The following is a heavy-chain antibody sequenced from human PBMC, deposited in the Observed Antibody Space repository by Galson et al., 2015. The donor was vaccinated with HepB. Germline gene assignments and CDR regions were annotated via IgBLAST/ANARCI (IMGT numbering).Heavy chain of an antibody. CDR2: ISGGGGSA. V-gene: IGHV3-23*01. Sequence: SLRLSCAASGFTFSSYAMTWVRQAPGKGLEWVSAISGGGGSAYYADSVKGRFTISRDSSKNTLYLQMNSLRAEDTAVYYCAKDGRYCGGDTCYSNPRPYYFDYWGQGTLVTVSS. D-gene: IGHD2-15*01. J-gene: IGHJ4*02. CDR1: GFTFSSYA. CDR3: AKDGRYCGGDTCYSNPRPYYFDY.